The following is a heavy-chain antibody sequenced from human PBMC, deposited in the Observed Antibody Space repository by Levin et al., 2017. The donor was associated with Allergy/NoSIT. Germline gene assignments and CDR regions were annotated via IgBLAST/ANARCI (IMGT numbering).Heavy chain of an antibody. CDR1: GFTFSSYA. J-gene: IGHJ4*02. CDR3: ANRGRLTAGTYYFDY. V-gene: IGHV3-23*01. D-gene: IGHD6-13*01. CDR2: ISSNGANT. Sequence: PGGSLRLSCAASGFTFSSYAMTWVRQAPGKGLEWVSTISSNGANTYYADSVKGRFTISRDNSKNTLYLQMSSLRAEDTAVYYCANRGRLTAGTYYFDYWGQGTLVTVSS.